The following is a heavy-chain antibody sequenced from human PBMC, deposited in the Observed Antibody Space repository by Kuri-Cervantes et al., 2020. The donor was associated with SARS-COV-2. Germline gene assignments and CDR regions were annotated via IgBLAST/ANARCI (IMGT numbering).Heavy chain of an antibody. CDR1: RGTFSTHG. J-gene: IGHJ4*02. V-gene: IGHV1-69*06. Sequence: SVKVSCKPSRGTFSTHGVGWVRQAPGQGLEWLGGIVPMFGTLDYAQSFQGRVTITADKSTNTVYMELKSLTSQDTAVYFCARDYGNVHFDSWGQGTLVTDSS. CDR3: ARDYGNVHFDS. D-gene: IGHD4-17*01. CDR2: IVPMFGTL.